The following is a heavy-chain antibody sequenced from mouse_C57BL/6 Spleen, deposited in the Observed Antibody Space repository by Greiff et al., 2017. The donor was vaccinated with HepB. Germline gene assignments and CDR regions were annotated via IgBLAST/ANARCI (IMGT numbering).Heavy chain of an antibody. CDR3: ARGRTTVVEAMDY. CDR1: GFTFSDYG. D-gene: IGHD1-1*01. Sequence: VKLVESGGGLVKPGGSLKLSCAASGFTFSDYGIHWVRQAPEKGLEWVAYISSGSSTIYYADTVKGRFTISRDNAKNTLFLQMTSLRSEDTAMYYCARGRTTVVEAMDYWGQGTSVTVSS. CDR2: ISSGSSTI. V-gene: IGHV5-17*01. J-gene: IGHJ4*01.